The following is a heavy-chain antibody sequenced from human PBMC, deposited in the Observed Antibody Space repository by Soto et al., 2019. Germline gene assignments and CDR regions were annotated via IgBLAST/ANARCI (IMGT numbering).Heavy chain of an antibody. CDR2: IYYSGTT. CDR3: ARNSMTPLNYLDY. CDR1: GCSVSSGIYY. D-gene: IGHD2-15*01. J-gene: IGHJ4*01. V-gene: IGHV4-61*01. Sequence: SETLSLTCTFSGCSVSSGIYYWSWIRQPPGKGLECIGYIYYSGTTIYNPSLKSRVTISLDTSKNQFSLKLSSVTAADTAVYYCARNSMTPLNYLDYWGQGTLVTAPQ.